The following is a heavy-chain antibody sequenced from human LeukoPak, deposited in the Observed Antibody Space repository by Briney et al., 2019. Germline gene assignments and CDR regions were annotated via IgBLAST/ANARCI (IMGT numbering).Heavy chain of an antibody. V-gene: IGHV3-30-3*01. D-gene: IGHD3-22*01. CDR2: ISYDGSNK. J-gene: IGHJ4*02. CDR1: GFTFSSYA. Sequence: GGSLRLSCAASGFTFSSYAMHWVRQAPGKGLEWVAVISYDGSNKYYADSVKGRFTISRDNPKNTLYLQMNSLRAEDTAVYYCARSITMIVVVITRLDYWGQGTLVTVSS. CDR3: ARSITMIVVVITRLDY.